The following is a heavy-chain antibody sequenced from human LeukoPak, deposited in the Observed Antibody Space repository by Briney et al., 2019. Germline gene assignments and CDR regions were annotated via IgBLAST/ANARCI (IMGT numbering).Heavy chain of an antibody. CDR2: IYHSGST. V-gene: IGHV4-30-2*01. CDR3: ARGPDRSSFDAFDI. CDR1: GGSISSGGYS. Sequence: SQTLSLTCAVSGGSISSGGYSWSWIRQPPGKGLEWIGYIYHSGSTYYNPSLKSRVTISVDRPKNQFSLKLSSVTAADTAVYYCARGPDRSSFDAFDIWGQGTMVTVSS. D-gene: IGHD6-13*01. J-gene: IGHJ3*02.